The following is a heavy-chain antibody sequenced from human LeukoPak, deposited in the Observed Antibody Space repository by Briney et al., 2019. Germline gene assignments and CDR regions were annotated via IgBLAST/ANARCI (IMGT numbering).Heavy chain of an antibody. Sequence: SETLSLTCTVSGGSISSSSYYWDWIRQPQGKGLEWIGSIYYSGSTYYNPSLKSRVTISVDTSKNQFCLKLSSVTAADTAVYYCARPKHVWGSYRRPDYWGQGTLLTVSS. CDR2: IYYSGST. CDR3: ARPKHVWGSYRRPDY. D-gene: IGHD3-16*02. J-gene: IGHJ4*02. CDR1: GGSISSSSYY. V-gene: IGHV4-39*01.